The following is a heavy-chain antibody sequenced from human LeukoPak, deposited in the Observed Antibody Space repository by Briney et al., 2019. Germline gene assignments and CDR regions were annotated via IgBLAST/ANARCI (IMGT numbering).Heavy chain of an antibody. CDR1: GGTFSGYA. CDR2: IIPIFGTA. D-gene: IGHD3-22*01. V-gene: IGHV1-69*05. CDR3: ASSDSSGPYDY. Sequence: SVKVSCKASGGTFSGYAISWVRQAPGQGLEWMGGIIPIFGTANYAQKFQGRVTITTDESTSTAYMELSSLRSEDTAVYYCASSDSSGPYDYWGQGTLVTVSS. J-gene: IGHJ4*02.